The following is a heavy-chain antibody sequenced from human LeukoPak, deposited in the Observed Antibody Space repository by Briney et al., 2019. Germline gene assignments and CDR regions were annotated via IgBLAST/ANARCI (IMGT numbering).Heavy chain of an antibody. J-gene: IGHJ4*02. CDR1: GFGFTNYW. D-gene: IGHD3-22*01. Sequence: GESLKISCKGSGFGFTNYWIGWARQMPGKGLEWMGIINPGDSETRYSPSFQSQVTISADKSISTAYLQWSSLEASDTAIYYCARGTLYYGDYFNYWGQGTLVTVSS. CDR2: INPGDSET. V-gene: IGHV5-51*01. CDR3: ARGTLYYGDYFNY.